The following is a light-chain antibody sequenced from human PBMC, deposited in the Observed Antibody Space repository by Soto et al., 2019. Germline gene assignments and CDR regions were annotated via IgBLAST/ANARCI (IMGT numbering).Light chain of an antibody. CDR3: SSFKV. V-gene: IGLV2-14*03. Sequence: QSALTQPASVSGSPGQSITISCTGTSSDVGGYNYVSWYQQHPGKAPKLMIYDVSNRPSGVSNRFSGSKSGNTASPTISGLQAEDEADYYCSSFKVFGTGTKVTVL. CDR1: SSDVGGYNY. J-gene: IGLJ1*01. CDR2: DVS.